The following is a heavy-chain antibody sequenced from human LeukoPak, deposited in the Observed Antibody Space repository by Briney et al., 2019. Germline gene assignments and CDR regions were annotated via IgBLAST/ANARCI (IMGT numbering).Heavy chain of an antibody. CDR3: AELGITMIGGV. Sequence: GGSLRLSCAASGFIFNDYYMGWIRQAPGKGLEWVSYISSSGSTIYYADSVKGRFTISRDNAKNSLYLQMNSLRAEDTAVYYCAELGITMIGGVWGKGTTVTITS. V-gene: IGHV3-11*04. CDR2: ISSSGSTI. D-gene: IGHD3-10*02. J-gene: IGHJ6*04. CDR1: GFIFNDYY.